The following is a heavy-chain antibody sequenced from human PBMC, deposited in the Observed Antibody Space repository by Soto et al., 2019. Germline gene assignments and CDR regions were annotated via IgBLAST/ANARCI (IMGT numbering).Heavy chain of an antibody. CDR3: ARAVRAVVVPAFDY. J-gene: IGHJ4*02. Sequence: EVQLVESGGGLVKPGGSLRLSCAASGFTFSSYSMNWVRQAPGKGLEWVSSISSSSSYIYYADSVKGRFTISRDNAKNSLYPQMNSLRAEDTAVYYCARAVRAVVVPAFDYWGQGTLVTVSS. V-gene: IGHV3-21*01. D-gene: IGHD2-2*01. CDR2: ISSSSSYI. CDR1: GFTFSSYS.